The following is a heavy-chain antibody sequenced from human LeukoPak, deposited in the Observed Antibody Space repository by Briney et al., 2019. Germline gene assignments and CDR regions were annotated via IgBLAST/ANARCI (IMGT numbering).Heavy chain of an antibody. CDR2: ISYDGSNK. CDR1: GFTFSSYG. D-gene: IGHD4-17*01. Sequence: GGSLRLSCAASGFTFSSYGMHWVRQAPGKGLEWVAVISYDGSNKYYADSVKGRFTISRDNSKNTLYLQMNSLRAEDTAVYYCARDHGDYVPRGRFDYWGQGTLVTVSS. J-gene: IGHJ4*02. CDR3: ARDHGDYVPRGRFDY. V-gene: IGHV3-30*03.